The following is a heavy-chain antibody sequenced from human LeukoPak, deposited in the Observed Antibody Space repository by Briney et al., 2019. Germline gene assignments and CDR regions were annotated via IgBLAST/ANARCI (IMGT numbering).Heavy chain of an antibody. CDR2: ISGSGGST. D-gene: IGHD2-15*01. CDR3: ARTYGSGSLDY. CDR1: GFTFSSYG. V-gene: IGHV3-23*01. J-gene: IGHJ4*02. Sequence: PGGSLRLSCAASGFTFSSYGMSWVRQAPGKGLEWVSAISGSGGSTYYADSVQGRFTISRDNAKNSIYLQMNGLTAEDTAVYYCARTYGSGSLDYGGQGTLVTVSS.